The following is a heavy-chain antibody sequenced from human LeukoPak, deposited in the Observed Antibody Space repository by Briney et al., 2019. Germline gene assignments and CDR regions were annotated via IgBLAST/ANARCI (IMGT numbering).Heavy chain of an antibody. CDR2: INPSGGST. Sequence: GASVKVSCKASGYTFTSYYMHWVRQAPGQGLEWMGIINPSGGSTSYAQKFQGRVTMTRDTSTSTVYMELSSLRSEDTAVYYCAREEGVYCSSTSCYSKTLWPRRGPGFDPWGQGTLVTVSS. CDR1: GYTFTSYY. J-gene: IGHJ5*02. D-gene: IGHD2-2*01. V-gene: IGHV1-46*01. CDR3: AREEGVYCSSTSCYSKTLWPRRGPGFDP.